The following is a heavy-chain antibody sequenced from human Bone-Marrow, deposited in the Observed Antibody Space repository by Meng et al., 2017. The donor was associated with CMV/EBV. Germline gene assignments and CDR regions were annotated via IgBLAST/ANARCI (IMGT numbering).Heavy chain of an antibody. Sequence: CTFSGFSLSTSGVGVPWIRQPPGKALEWLTLIYWDDDRRYSPALQSRLTITKDTSKNQVVLTMTNMDPVDTATYYCVRLSGPSLNFWGQGTLVTVSS. D-gene: IGHD3-10*01. CDR2: IYWDDDR. CDR3: VRLSGPSLNF. CDR1: GFSLSTSGVG. J-gene: IGHJ4*02. V-gene: IGHV2-5*02.